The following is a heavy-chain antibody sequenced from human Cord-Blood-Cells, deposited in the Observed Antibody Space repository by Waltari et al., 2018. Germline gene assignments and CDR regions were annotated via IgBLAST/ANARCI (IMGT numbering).Heavy chain of an antibody. Sequence: EVLLVESGVGWVQPGGSLTLSWAGSGLTFSCTDSDWVHQASGKGLEWVGRIRRKANSYATAYASSVKGRFTISRDDSKNTAYLQMNSLKTEDTAVYYCIVTTLDYWGQGTLVTVSS. V-gene: IGHV3-73*02. CDR2: IRRKANSYAT. J-gene: IGHJ4*02. CDR3: IVTTLDY. CDR1: GLTFSCTD. D-gene: IGHD4-4*01.